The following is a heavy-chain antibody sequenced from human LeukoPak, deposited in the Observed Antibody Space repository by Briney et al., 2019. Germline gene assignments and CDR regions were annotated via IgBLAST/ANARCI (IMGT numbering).Heavy chain of an antibody. CDR2: INHSGST. Sequence: PSETLSLTCAVYGVSFSGYYWSWIRQPPGKGLEWIGEINHSGSTNYNPSLKSRVTISVDTSKNQFSLKLSSVTAADTAVYYCARADGSGLYYYYYYGMDVWGQGTTVTVSS. J-gene: IGHJ6*02. CDR3: ARADGSGLYYYYYYGMDV. CDR1: GVSFSGYY. D-gene: IGHD3-10*01. V-gene: IGHV4-34*01.